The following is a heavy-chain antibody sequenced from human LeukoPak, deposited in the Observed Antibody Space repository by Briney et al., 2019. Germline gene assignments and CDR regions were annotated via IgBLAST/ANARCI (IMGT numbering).Heavy chain of an antibody. J-gene: IGHJ4*02. V-gene: IGHV3-66*01. D-gene: IGHD2-15*01. CDR3: ARGRLSEKGFDY. CDR2: IHSGGNS. CDR1: GFTVTTSC. Sequence: GGSLRLFCAASGFTVTTSCISWVRQAPGKGLDWVSVIHSGGNSDYADSVKGRFIISRDNSKNTVYLQMNSLRGEDTAVYYCARGRLSEKGFDYWGQGSLVTVSS.